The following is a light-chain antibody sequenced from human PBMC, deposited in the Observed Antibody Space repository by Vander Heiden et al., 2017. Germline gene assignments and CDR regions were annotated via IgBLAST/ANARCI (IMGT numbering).Light chain of an antibody. J-gene: IGKJ4*01. Sequence: EVVLTQPPATLSLSPGERPTLACRATQSVSSYLAWYQQKPGQAPRLLIYDASNRATGIPARFSGSGSGTDFTLTISSLEPEDFAVYYCQRRSNWPLTFGGGTKVEIK. CDR1: QSVSSY. V-gene: IGKV3-11*01. CDR2: DAS. CDR3: QRRSNWPLT.